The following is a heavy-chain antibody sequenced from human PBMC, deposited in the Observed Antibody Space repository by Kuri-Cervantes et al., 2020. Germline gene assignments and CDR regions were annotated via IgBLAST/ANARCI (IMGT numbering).Heavy chain of an antibody. CDR2: ISSSGNSL. CDR1: GFTFSSYG. D-gene: IGHD6-6*01. CDR3: ATVGRSTRPGY. V-gene: IGHV3-48*04. Sequence: GESLKISCAASGFTFSSYGMNWVRQAPGKGLEWVSYISSSGNSLYYADSVRGRFTISRDNAKNSLYLQMSRLRGDDTAVYYCATVGRSTRPGYWGQGTLVTVSS. J-gene: IGHJ4*02.